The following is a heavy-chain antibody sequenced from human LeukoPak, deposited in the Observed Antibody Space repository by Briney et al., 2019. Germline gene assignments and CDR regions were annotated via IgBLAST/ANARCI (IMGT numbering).Heavy chain of an antibody. CDR3: ASWGYNVTLSGFDAFDI. V-gene: IGHV1-2*06. D-gene: IGHD2/OR15-2a*01. Sequence: ASVKVSCKASGYTSTGYYMHWVRQAPGQGLEWMGRINPNSGGTNYAQKFQGRVTMTRDTSISTAYMELSRLRSDDTAVYYCASWGYNVTLSGFDAFDIWGQGTMVTVSS. CDR2: INPNSGGT. CDR1: GYTSTGYY. J-gene: IGHJ3*02.